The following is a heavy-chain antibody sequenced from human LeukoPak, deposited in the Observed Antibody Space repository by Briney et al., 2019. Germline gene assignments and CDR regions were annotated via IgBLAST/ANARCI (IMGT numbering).Heavy chain of an antibody. CDR3: ARHYSGSGSYSFDY. CDR2: IYYSGST. D-gene: IGHD3-10*01. Sequence: SETLSLTCTVSGVSISGFYWSWIRQPPGKGLEWIGYIYYSGSTNYNPSLKSRVTISVDTSKNQFSLKLSSVTAADTAVYYCARHYSGSGSYSFDYWGQGTLVTVSS. J-gene: IGHJ4*02. V-gene: IGHV4-59*08. CDR1: GVSISGFY.